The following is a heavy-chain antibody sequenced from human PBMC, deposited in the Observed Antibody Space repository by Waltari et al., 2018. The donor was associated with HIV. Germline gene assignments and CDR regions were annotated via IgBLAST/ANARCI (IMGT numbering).Heavy chain of an antibody. D-gene: IGHD3-22*01. V-gene: IGHV1-8*02. CDR2: INPNSSNT. CDR3: ARNSSGKGNRYFYYGLDV. Sequence: QVHLVQSGPEVKRPGASVKISCKAYGYNFINFDVNWVRQAAGQGPEWRGRINPNSSNTASPYIFEERVTMTRDVSTDTAYLEMSGLTPEDTAIYYCARNSSGKGNRYFYYGLDVWGQGTPVTV. J-gene: IGHJ6*02. CDR1: GYNFINFD.